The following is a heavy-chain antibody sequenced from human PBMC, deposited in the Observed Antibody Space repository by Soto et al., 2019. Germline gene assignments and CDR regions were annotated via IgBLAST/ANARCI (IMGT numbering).Heavy chain of an antibody. D-gene: IGHD3-16*01. CDR3: ARNGEFWVWGLEV. V-gene: IGHV3-23*01. J-gene: IGHJ3*01. CDR2: ISSSGDGT. CDR1: GFTFSSYA. Sequence: PAGSLRLSCAASGFTFSSYAMSWVRQAPGKGLEWVSAISSSGDGTYYVDSVKGRFTISRDNSRNTLNLQMNSLRAEDTAVYYWARNGEFWVWGLEVWGQGTMVTV.